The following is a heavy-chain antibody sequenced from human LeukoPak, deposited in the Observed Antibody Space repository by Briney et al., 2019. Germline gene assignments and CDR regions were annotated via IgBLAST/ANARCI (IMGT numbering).Heavy chain of an antibody. CDR2: IYTSGST. V-gene: IGHV4-4*07. J-gene: IGHJ3*02. D-gene: IGHD3-3*01. CDR3: ARGYDFWSGYYGAFDI. Sequence: SETLSLTCTVSGGSISSYYWSWIRQPAGKGLEWIGRIYTSGSTNYNPSLKSRVTMSVDTSKNQFSLKLSSVTAADTAVYYSARGYDFWSGYYGAFDIWGQGTMVTVSS. CDR1: GGSISSYY.